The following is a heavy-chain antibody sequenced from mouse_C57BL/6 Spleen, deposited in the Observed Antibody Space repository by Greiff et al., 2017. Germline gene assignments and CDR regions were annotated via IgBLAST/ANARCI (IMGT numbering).Heavy chain of an antibody. D-gene: IGHD2-2*01. CDR1: GYAFSSSW. CDR2: IYPGDGDT. Sequence: LQQSGPELVKPGASVKISCKASGYAFSSSWMNWVKQRPGKGLEWIGRIYPGDGDTNYNGKFKGKATLTADKSSSTAYMQLSSLTSEDSAVYFCARSGYDGAMDYWGQGTSVTVSS. J-gene: IGHJ4*01. CDR3: ARSGYDGAMDY. V-gene: IGHV1-82*01.